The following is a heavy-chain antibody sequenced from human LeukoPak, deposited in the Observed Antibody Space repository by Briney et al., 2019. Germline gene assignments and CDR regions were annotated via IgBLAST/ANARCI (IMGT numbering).Heavy chain of an antibody. CDR3: AKDATASSGFNWFDP. Sequence: GRALRLSCAASGFTFSSYGMYWVRQGPRKGLGWVSVISYDGSNKYYADSVKGRFPISRDNSKNTLYLQMNSLSAEDTAVYYCAKDATASSGFNWFDPWGQGTLVTVSS. CDR1: GFTFSSYG. D-gene: IGHD3-22*01. CDR2: ISYDGSNK. V-gene: IGHV3-30*18. J-gene: IGHJ5*02.